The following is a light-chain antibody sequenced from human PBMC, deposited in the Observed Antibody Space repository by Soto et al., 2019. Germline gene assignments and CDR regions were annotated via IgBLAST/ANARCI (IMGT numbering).Light chain of an antibody. CDR1: SSNIGAGYE. CDR3: QSYDSSLSVV. Sequence: QSVLTQPPSVSGAPGQRVTISCTGCSSNIGAGYEVHWYQQLPGTAPKLLIYGNTNRPSGVPDRFSGSKSGTSASLAITGLQAEDEADYYCQSYDSSLSVVFGGGTKLTVL. V-gene: IGLV1-40*01. J-gene: IGLJ2*01. CDR2: GNT.